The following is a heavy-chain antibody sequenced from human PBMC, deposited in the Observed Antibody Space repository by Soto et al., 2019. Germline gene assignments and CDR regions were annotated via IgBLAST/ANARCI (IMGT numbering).Heavy chain of an antibody. V-gene: IGHV4-4*02. Sequence: SETLSLTCTVSGDSISSTRWWSWVRQPPGKGLEWIGEINHGGSTNYNPSLKSRVTISVDTSKNQFSLKLSSVTAADTAVYYCARGRWLRSSFDYWGQGTLVTVSS. CDR2: INHGGST. J-gene: IGHJ4*02. CDR1: GDSISSTRW. CDR3: ARGRWLRSSFDY. D-gene: IGHD5-12*01.